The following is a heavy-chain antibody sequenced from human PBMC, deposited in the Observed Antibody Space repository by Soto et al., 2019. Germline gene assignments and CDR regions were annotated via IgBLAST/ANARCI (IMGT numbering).Heavy chain of an antibody. J-gene: IGHJ1*01. Sequence: QVQVGQSGAEVKKPGSSVKIACKASGRICSSFPTSWVRQVPGQGLEWMGGVISASGSVTYAPKFQGRVTMTSVNSAGIGYMELTSLTSEDTAIYYCARVGSRDAYNYVLDQWGPGTMVTVSS. CDR2: VISASGSV. CDR3: ARVGSRDAYNYVLDQ. CDR1: GRICSSFP. D-gene: IGHD5-18*01. V-gene: IGHV1-69*06.